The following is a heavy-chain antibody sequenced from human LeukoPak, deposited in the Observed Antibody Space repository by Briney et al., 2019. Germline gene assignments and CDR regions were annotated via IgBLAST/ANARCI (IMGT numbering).Heavy chain of an antibody. CDR1: GGSISSYY. CDR2: IYTSGST. CDR3: ARHPLSRVAAAQFDY. Sequence: SETLSLTCTVSGGSISSYYWSWIRQPPGKGLEWIGYIYTSGSTNYNPSLKSRVTISVDTSKNQFSLKLSSVTAADTAVYYCARHPLSRVAAAQFDYWGQGTLVTVSS. D-gene: IGHD6-13*01. J-gene: IGHJ4*02. V-gene: IGHV4-4*09.